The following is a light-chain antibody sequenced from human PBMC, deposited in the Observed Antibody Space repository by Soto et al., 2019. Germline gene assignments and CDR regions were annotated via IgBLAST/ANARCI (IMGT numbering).Light chain of an antibody. CDR3: QQYDNWPPT. V-gene: IGKV3-15*01. J-gene: IGKJ5*01. CDR2: GAS. CDR1: QSLRSD. Sequence: EIVMPQSPATLSVSPGERATLSCRASQSLRSDLAWYQQKPGQAPRLLIYGASTRATDIPARFSGSGSGTEFTLTISSLQSEDFAVYYCQQYDNWPPTFGQGTRLEI.